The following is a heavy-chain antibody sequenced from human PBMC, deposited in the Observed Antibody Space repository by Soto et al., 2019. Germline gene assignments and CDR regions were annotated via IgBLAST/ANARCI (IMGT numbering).Heavy chain of an antibody. J-gene: IGHJ4*02. CDR3: AGEGYGDYEVY. CDR2: IIPILGIA. D-gene: IGHD4-17*01. CDR1: GGTFSSYT. Sequence: QVQLVQSGAEVKKPGSSVKVSCKASGGTFSSYTISWVRQAPGQGLEWMGRIIPILGIANYAQKFQGRATITADKSTSTADMELSSLRSEDTCVYYCAGEGYGDYEVYWGQGTLVTVSS. V-gene: IGHV1-69*02.